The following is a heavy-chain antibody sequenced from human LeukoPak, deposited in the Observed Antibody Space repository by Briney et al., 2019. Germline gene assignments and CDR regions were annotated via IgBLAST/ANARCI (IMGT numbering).Heavy chain of an antibody. CDR3: ARARGAGSSGYFHGWFDP. V-gene: IGHV4-30-2*01. D-gene: IGHD3-22*01. CDR2: INHSGST. Sequence: SETLSLTCAVSGGSISSGGYSWSWIRQPPGKGLEWIGEINHSGSTNYNPSLKSRVTISVDTSKNQFSLKLSSVTAADTAVYYCARARGAGSSGYFHGWFDPWGQGTLVTVSS. J-gene: IGHJ5*02. CDR1: GGSISSGGYS.